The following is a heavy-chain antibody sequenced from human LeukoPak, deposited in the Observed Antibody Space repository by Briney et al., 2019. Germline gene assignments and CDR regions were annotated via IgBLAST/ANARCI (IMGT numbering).Heavy chain of an antibody. V-gene: IGHV3-7*01. D-gene: IGHD3-10*01. CDR2: IKQDGSEK. CDR1: GFTFSNYW. CDR3: ARGQRGQDY. J-gene: IGHJ4*02. Sequence: GGSLRLSCAASGFTFSNYWMTWVRQAPGKGLEWVANIKQDGSEKHSVDSVKGRFTISRDNAKNSLYLQLNSLRADDTAVYYRARGQRGQDYWGQGTLVTVSS.